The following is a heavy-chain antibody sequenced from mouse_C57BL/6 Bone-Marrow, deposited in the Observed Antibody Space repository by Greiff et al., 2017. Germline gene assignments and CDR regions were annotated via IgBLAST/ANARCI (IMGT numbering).Heavy chain of an antibody. CDR3: TYYYGSSPDWFAY. J-gene: IGHJ3*01. CDR2: IDPEDGDT. CDR1: GFNIKDYY. V-gene: IGHV14-1*01. Sequence: VQLQQSGAELVRPGASVKLSCTASGFNIKDYYMHWVKQRPEQGLEWIGRIDPEDGDTEYAPKFQGKATMTADTSSNTAYLQLSSLTSEDTAIYYGTYYYGSSPDWFAYWGQGTLVTVSA. D-gene: IGHD1-1*01.